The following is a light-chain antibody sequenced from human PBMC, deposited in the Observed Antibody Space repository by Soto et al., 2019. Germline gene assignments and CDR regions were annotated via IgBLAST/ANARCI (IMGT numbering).Light chain of an antibody. Sequence: ESVLTQSPGTLSLSPGERVTLSRRASQSISSNYLAWYQQKPGQAPRLIIYGASTRVTGIPDRFSGSGSGTDFTPTISRLEPEDSAVYYCQQYGSSPTWTFGQGTKVDIK. CDR2: GAS. CDR3: QQYGSSPTWT. J-gene: IGKJ1*01. CDR1: QSISSNY. V-gene: IGKV3-20*01.